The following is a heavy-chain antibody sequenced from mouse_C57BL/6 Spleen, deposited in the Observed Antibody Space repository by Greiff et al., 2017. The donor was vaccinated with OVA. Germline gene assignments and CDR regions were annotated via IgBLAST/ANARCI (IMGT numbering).Heavy chain of an antibody. CDR1: GYTFTSYW. Sequence: QVQLKQSGAELVKPGASVKLSCKASGYTFTSYWMHWVKQRPGRGLEWIGRIDPNSGGTKYNEKFKSKATLTVDKPSSTAYMQLSSLTSEDSAVYYCAREVYYGNYVGYAMDYWGQGTSVTVSS. CDR3: AREVYYGNYVGYAMDY. CDR2: IDPNSGGT. D-gene: IGHD2-1*01. J-gene: IGHJ4*01. V-gene: IGHV1-72*01.